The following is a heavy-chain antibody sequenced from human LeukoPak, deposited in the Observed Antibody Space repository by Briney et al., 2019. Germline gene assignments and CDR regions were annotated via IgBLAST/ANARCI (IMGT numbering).Heavy chain of an antibody. CDR1: GFTFDDYG. Sequence: PGGSLRLSCAASGFTFDDYGMSWVRQAPGKGLEWVSAISGSGGSTYYADSVKGRFTISRDNSKNTLYLQMNSLRAEDTAVYYCAKDGNCSGGSCYYMDVWGKGTTVTVSS. D-gene: IGHD2-15*01. CDR3: AKDGNCSGGSCYYMDV. V-gene: IGHV3-23*01. J-gene: IGHJ6*03. CDR2: ISGSGGST.